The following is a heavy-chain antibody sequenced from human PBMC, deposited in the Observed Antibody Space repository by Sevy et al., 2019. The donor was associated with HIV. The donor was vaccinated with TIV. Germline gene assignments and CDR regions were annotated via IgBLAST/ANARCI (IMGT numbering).Heavy chain of an antibody. CDR1: GFTFCSYA. Sequence: GGSLRLSCAASGFTFCSYAMSWVRQAPGKGLEWVSSISGNVDNTYYADSVKGRFIISRDNSKNTLYLQMNSLRAEDTAVYYCAKPPWIDQRASEYWGQGTLVTVSS. D-gene: IGHD2-2*03. J-gene: IGHJ4*02. V-gene: IGHV3-23*01. CDR2: ISGNVDNT. CDR3: AKPPWIDQRASEY.